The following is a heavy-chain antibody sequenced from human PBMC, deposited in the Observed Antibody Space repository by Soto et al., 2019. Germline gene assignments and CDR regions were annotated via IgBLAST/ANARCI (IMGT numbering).Heavy chain of an antibody. CDR1: GGSISSGGYS. CDR3: ARGGPSIAFRPFAS. J-gene: IGHJ4*02. CDR2: MYHSGST. Sequence: SETLSLTCAVSGGSISSGGYSWSWIRQPPGKGLEWIGYMYHSGSTYYNPSLKSRVTISIDRSKNQFSLKLSSVTAADTAVYYCARGGPSIAFRPFASWGQGPLVPVSS. D-gene: IGHD6-6*01. V-gene: IGHV4-30-2*01.